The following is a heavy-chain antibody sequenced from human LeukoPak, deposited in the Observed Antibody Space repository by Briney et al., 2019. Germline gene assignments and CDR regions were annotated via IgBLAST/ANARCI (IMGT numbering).Heavy chain of an antibody. Sequence: ASVKVSCKASGYTFTGYYMHWVRQAPGQGLEWMGWINPNSGGTNYAQKFQGRVTMTRDTSISTAYMELSRLRSDDTAVYYCARAQEDYYGSGSYYNGLYYFDYWGQGTLVTVSS. D-gene: IGHD3-10*01. J-gene: IGHJ4*02. CDR1: GYTFTGYY. CDR3: ARAQEDYYGSGSYYNGLYYFDY. V-gene: IGHV1-2*02. CDR2: INPNSGGT.